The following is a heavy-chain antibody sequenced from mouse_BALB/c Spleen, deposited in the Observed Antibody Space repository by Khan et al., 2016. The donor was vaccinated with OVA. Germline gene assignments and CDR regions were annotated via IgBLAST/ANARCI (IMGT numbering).Heavy chain of an antibody. V-gene: IGHV9-3-1*01. Sequence: QIQLVQSGPELKKPGETVKISCKASGYTFTNYGLNWVKQAPGKGLQWMGWINTYTGEPTYALDFKGRFTFSLETSASTAYLQINNLTNEETATYFCARPPYVSYIMVYWGQGTSVTVSS. CDR1: GYTFTNYG. D-gene: IGHD1-1*01. J-gene: IGHJ4*01. CDR2: INTYTGEP. CDR3: ARPPYVSYIMVY.